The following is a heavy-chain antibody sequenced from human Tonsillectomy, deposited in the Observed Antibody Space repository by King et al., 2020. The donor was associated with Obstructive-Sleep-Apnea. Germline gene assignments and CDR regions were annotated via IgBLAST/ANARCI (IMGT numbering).Heavy chain of an antibody. V-gene: IGHV3-9*01. D-gene: IGHD3-9*01. Sequence: VQLVESGGGLIQPGRSLRLSWAASGFTFDDYAMHWVRQAPGKGLEWVSGINWNKGRLGYVDSVKGRFTISRDNAKNSLYLQMNSLRPEDTAFYYCAKDKYYDILTGSTFDYWGQGTLVTVSS. CDR2: INWNKGRL. J-gene: IGHJ4*02. CDR1: GFTFDDYA. CDR3: AKDKYYDILTGSTFDY.